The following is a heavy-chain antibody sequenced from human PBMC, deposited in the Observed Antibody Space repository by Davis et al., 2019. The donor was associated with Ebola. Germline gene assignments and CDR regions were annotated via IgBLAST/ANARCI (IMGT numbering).Heavy chain of an antibody. CDR1: GFTVSSNY. Sequence: PGGSLRLSCAVSGFTVSSNYMSWVRQAPGKGLEWVSVIYGGGSTYYADSVKGRFTISRDNAKNTLYLQMNSLRAEDTAVYYCARGSSWYTYWGQGTLVTVSS. V-gene: IGHV3-53*01. D-gene: IGHD6-13*01. J-gene: IGHJ4*02. CDR3: ARGSSWYTY. CDR2: IYGGGST.